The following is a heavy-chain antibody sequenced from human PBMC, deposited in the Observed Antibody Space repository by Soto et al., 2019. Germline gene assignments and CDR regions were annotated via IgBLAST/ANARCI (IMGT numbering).Heavy chain of an antibody. CDR1: GGSVSSGSYY. V-gene: IGHV2-26*01. CDR3: ARIDYWGFLDY. J-gene: IGHJ4*02. CDR2: IFSNDEK. Sequence: KTSETLSLTCTVSGGSVSSGSYYWSWIRQPPGKALEWLAHIFSNDEKSYSTSLKSRLTISKDTSKSQVVLTMTNMDPVDTATYYCARIDYWGFLDYWGQGTLVTVSS. D-gene: IGHD7-27*01.